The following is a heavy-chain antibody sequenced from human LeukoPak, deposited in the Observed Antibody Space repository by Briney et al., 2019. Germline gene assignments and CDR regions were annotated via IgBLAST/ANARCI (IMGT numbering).Heavy chain of an antibody. J-gene: IGHJ3*02. V-gene: IGHV4-4*07. D-gene: IGHD3-3*01. CDR3: ARGALGPYDFWSGYSNDAFDI. CDR1: GGSISSYY. CDR2: IYTSGST. Sequence: SETLSLTCTVSGGSISSYYWSWIRQPAGKGLEWIGRIYTSGSTNYNPSLKSRVTMSVDTSKNQFSLKLSSVTAADTAVYYCARGALGPYDFWSGYSNDAFDIWGQGTMVTVSS.